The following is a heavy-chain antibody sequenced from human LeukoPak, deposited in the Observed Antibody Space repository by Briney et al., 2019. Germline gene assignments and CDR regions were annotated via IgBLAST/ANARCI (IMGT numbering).Heavy chain of an antibody. V-gene: IGHV4-34*01. J-gene: IGHJ4*02. CDR3: NGYCSSTSCYGGGY. Sequence: ASETLSLTCAIYGGSFSGYYWSWIRQPPGKGLEWIGEINHSGSTNYNPSLKSRVTISADTSKNQFSLKLSSVTAADTAVYYCNGYCSSTSCYGGGYWGQGTLVTVSS. CDR2: INHSGST. CDR1: GGSFSGYY. D-gene: IGHD2-2*03.